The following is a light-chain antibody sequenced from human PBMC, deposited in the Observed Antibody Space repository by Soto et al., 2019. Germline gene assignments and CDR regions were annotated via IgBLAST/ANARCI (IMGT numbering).Light chain of an antibody. CDR2: AAS. V-gene: IGKV1-27*01. J-gene: IGKJ1*01. Sequence: DIQMTQSPSSLSASIGDRVTITCRASQGIGSYLAWYQQKPGKVPKLLIYAASTLQSGVPSRFSGSGSGTDFTLSISSLQPEDIATYYCQHYNSYSEAFGQGTKVELK. CDR3: QHYNSYSEA. CDR1: QGIGSY.